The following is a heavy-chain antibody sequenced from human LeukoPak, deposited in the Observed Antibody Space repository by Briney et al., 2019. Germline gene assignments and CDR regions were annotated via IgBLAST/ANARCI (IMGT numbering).Heavy chain of an antibody. Sequence: PGGSLRLSCAASGFTFSSYAMHWVRQAPGKGLEWVAVISYDGSNKYYADSVKGRFTISRNNSKNTPFLQMNSLRAEDTAVYYCARDMYSSGCYVRGSAFDIWGQGTMVTVSS. V-gene: IGHV3-30*04. CDR2: ISYDGSNK. CDR1: GFTFSSYA. D-gene: IGHD6-19*01. J-gene: IGHJ3*02. CDR3: ARDMYSSGCYVRGSAFDI.